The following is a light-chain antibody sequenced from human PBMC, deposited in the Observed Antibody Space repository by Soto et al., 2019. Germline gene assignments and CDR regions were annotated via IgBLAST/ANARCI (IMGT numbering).Light chain of an antibody. CDR3: QHYNMWPHMLS. Sequence: DIVLTQSPGTLALSPGERGTLSCRASQSVGSNLAWYQHKPGQAPRLLIYDASTRATGVPATFSGSVSGTEFTLTISSLQSDDFAIYYCQHYNMWPHMLSFGGGTKVDIK. V-gene: IGKV3-15*01. CDR1: QSVGSN. J-gene: IGKJ4*01. CDR2: DAS.